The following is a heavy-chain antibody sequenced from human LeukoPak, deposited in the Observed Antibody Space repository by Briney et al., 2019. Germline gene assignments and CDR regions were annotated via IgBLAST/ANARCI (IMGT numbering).Heavy chain of an antibody. CDR2: IYHNGNT. CDR3: ARAYHSSWYLNWFDP. Sequence: SETLSLTCSVSGASISSGYYWGWIRQPPRKGLEWIGSIYHNGNTYYNPSLKSRVTISVDTSKNEFSLKLSSVTAADTAVYYCARAYHSSWYLNWFDPWGQGTLVTVSS. J-gene: IGHJ5*02. D-gene: IGHD6-13*01. CDR1: GASISSGYY. V-gene: IGHV4-38-2*02.